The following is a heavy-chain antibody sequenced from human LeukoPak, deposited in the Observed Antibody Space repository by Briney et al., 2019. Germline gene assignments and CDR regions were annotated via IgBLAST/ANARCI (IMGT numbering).Heavy chain of an antibody. V-gene: IGHV3-9*03. D-gene: IGHD1-26*01. CDR2: ITWNSGSV. J-gene: IGHJ6*03. CDR3: AKDHSGSYHYHYMDV. CDR1: GFSFDDYA. Sequence: GGSLRLSCVATGFSFDDYAMHWVRQAPGKGLGWVSGITWNSGSVAYADSVKGRFTISRDNAKNSLYLQMNSLRAEDMALYYCAKDHSGSYHYHYMDVWGKGTTVTVSS.